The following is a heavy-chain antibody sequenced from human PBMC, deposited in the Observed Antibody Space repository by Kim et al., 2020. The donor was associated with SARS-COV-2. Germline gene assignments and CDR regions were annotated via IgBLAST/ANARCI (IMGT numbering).Heavy chain of an antibody. J-gene: IGHJ6*02. CDR2: ISSSSSDT. D-gene: IGHD3-16*01. CDR1: GFTFSDYY. Sequence: GGSLRLSCAASGFTFSDYYMSWIRQAPGKGLEWVSYISSSSSDTNYADSVKGRFTISRDNAKNSLSLQMNSLRAEDTAVYYCARGGRPHYGMDDWGQGTPVTASS. CDR3: ARGGRPHYGMDD. V-gene: IGHV3-11*05.